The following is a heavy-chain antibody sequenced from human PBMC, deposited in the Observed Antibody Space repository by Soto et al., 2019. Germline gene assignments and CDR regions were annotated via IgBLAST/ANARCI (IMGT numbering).Heavy chain of an antibody. CDR3: AKEVWSGPMDV. J-gene: IGHJ6*02. V-gene: IGHV1-18*01. CDR1: GYSFTRYG. Sequence: ASVKVSCKASGYSFTRYGIGWARQAPGQGLEWMGWINAYNGNTNYAQNLQGRLTLTTDTSTTTAYMELRSLRAEDTAVYYCAKEVWSGPMDVWGQGTTVTVSS. CDR2: INAYNGNT. D-gene: IGHD3-3*01.